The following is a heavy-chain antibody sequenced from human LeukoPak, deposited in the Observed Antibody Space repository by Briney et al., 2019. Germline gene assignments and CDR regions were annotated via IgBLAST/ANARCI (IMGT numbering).Heavy chain of an antibody. V-gene: IGHV3-20*04. Sequence: GGSLRLSCAASGFTFDDYGMSWVRQAPGKGLEWVSGINWNGGSTGYADSVKGRFTISRDNAKNSLYLQMNSLRAEDTAVYYCAREGYDFWSGYYPRWFDPWGQGTLVTVSS. CDR2: INWNGGST. CDR3: AREGYDFWSGYYPRWFDP. J-gene: IGHJ5*02. CDR1: GFTFDDYG. D-gene: IGHD3-3*01.